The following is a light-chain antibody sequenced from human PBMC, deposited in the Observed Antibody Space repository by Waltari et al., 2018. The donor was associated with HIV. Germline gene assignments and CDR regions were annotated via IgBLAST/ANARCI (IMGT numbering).Light chain of an antibody. CDR3: GSYTSSSTYV. Sequence: QSALTQPASVSGSPGQSITISCSGTSSDVGSYNYVSWYQHHPGQAPKLMIYDVYNRLPGVSSRFSGSKSGNTASLTISGLRAEDEADYYCGSYTSSSTYVCGTGTEVTVL. V-gene: IGLV2-14*03. J-gene: IGLJ1*01. CDR2: DVY. CDR1: SSDVGSYNY.